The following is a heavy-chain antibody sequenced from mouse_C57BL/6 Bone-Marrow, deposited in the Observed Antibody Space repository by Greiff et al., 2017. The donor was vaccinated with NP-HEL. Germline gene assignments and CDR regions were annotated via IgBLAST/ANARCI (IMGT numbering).Heavy chain of an antibody. CDR1: GFTFSNYW. CDR2: IRLKSDNYAT. J-gene: IGHJ2*01. V-gene: IGHV6-3*01. CDR3: TGDTTGDFDY. Sequence: EVKLVESGGGLVQPGGSMKLSCVASGFTFSNYWMNWVRQSPEKGLEWVAQIRLKSDNYATHYAESVQGRFTISRDDSKSSVYLQMNNLRAEDTGIYYCTGDTTGDFDYWGQGTTLTVSS. D-gene: IGHD1-1*01.